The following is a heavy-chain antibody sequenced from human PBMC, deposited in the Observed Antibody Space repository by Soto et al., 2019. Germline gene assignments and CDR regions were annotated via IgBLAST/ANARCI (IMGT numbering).Heavy chain of an antibody. CDR2: ISGSGGST. CDR1: GFTFSSYA. Sequence: PVGSLRLSCAASGFTFSSYAMSWVRQAPGKGLEWVSAISGSGGSTYYADSVKGRFTISRDNSKNTLYLQMNSLRAEDTAVYYCAKDVLSGYDYYYYYGMDVWGQGTTVTVSS. D-gene: IGHD5-12*01. J-gene: IGHJ6*02. CDR3: AKDVLSGYDYYYYYGMDV. V-gene: IGHV3-23*01.